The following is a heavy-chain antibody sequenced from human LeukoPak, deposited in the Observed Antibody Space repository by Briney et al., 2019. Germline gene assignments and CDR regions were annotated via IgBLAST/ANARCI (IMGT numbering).Heavy chain of an antibody. D-gene: IGHD2-2*01. V-gene: IGHV3-21*01. CDR2: ISSSSSYI. CDR3: ASWGNIVVVPAAN. J-gene: IGHJ4*02. Sequence: GGSLRLSCAASGFTFSSYSMNWVRQAPGKGLEWVSSISSSSSYIYYADSVKGRFTISRDNAKNSLYLQMNSLRAEDTAVYYCASWGNIVVVPAANWGQGTLVTVSS. CDR1: GFTFSSYS.